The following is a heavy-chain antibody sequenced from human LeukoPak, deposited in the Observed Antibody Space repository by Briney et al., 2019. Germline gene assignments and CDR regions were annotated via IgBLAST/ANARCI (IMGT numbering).Heavy chain of an antibody. CDR2: IIPIFGTA. J-gene: IGHJ5*02. CDR3: ARDLRLIAVAGTRVIGWFDP. Sequence: ASVKVSCKASGGTFSSYAISWVRQAPGQRLEWMGGIIPIFGTANYAQKFQGRVTITTDESTSTAYMELSSLRSEDTAVYYCARDLRLIAVAGTRVIGWFDPWGQGTLVTVSS. CDR1: GGTFSSYA. V-gene: IGHV1-69*05. D-gene: IGHD6-19*01.